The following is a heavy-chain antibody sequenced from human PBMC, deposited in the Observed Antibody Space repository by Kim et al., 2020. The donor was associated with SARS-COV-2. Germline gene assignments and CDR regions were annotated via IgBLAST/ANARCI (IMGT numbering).Heavy chain of an antibody. D-gene: IGHD4-17*01. J-gene: IGHJ4*02. CDR3: TDEHHDPDYGDYYFDY. Sequence: VKGRFTISRDDSKNTLYLQMNSLKTEDTAVYYCTDEHHDPDYGDYYFDYWGQGTLVTVSS. V-gene: IGHV3-15*01.